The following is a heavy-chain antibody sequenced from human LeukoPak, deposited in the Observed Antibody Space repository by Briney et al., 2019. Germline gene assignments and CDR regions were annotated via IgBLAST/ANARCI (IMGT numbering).Heavy chain of an antibody. CDR2: ISAYNGNT. J-gene: IGHJ4*02. V-gene: IGHV1-18*04. Sequence: ASVKVSCKASGYTFTSYGISWVRQAPGQGLEWMGWISAYNGNTNYAQKLQGRVTMTTDTSTSTAYMELRSLRSDDTAVYYCARGAYYDILTGLLDYWGRGTLVTVSS. D-gene: IGHD3-9*01. CDR3: ARGAYYDILTGLLDY. CDR1: GYTFTSYG.